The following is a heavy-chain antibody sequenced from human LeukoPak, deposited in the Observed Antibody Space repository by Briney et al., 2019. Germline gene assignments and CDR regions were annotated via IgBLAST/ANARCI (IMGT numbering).Heavy chain of an antibody. CDR1: GYTFTSYG. J-gene: IGHJ5*02. Sequence: ASVKVSCKASGYTFTSYGISWVRQAPGQGPEWMGWINAYNGNTNYAQKLQGRVTMTTDTSTSTAYMELRSLRSDDTAVYYCARTIAAAGTSVDPWGQGTLVTVSS. D-gene: IGHD6-13*01. CDR3: ARTIAAAGTSVDP. CDR2: INAYNGNT. V-gene: IGHV1-18*01.